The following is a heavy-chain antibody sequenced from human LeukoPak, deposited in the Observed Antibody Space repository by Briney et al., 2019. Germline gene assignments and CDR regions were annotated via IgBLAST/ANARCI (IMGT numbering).Heavy chain of an antibody. D-gene: IGHD6-13*01. CDR2: INHSGST. V-gene: IGHV4-39*07. CDR3: ASRYSSSWYNWFDP. CDR1: GGSISDSSYY. J-gene: IGHJ5*02. Sequence: SETLSLTCSVSGGSISDSSYYWALIRQPPGKGLEWIGEINHSGSTNYNPSLKSRVTISVDTSKNQFSLKLSSVTAADTAVYYCASRYSSSWYNWFDPWGQGTLVTVSS.